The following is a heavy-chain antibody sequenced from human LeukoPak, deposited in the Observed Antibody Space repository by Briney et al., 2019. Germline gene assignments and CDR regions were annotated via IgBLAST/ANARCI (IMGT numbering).Heavy chain of an antibody. Sequence: GGSLRLSCAASGFTFGSYSMNWVRQAPGKGLEWVSSISSSSSYIYYADSVKGRFTISRDNAKNSLYLQMNSLRAEDTAVYYCARKDDYDSSGPSSWGQGTLVTVSS. D-gene: IGHD3-22*01. V-gene: IGHV3-21*01. CDR2: ISSSSSYI. CDR3: ARKDDYDSSGPSS. J-gene: IGHJ5*02. CDR1: GFTFGSYS.